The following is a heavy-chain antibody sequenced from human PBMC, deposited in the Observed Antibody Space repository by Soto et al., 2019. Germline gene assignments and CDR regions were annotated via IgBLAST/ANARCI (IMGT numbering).Heavy chain of an antibody. V-gene: IGHV1-2*04. CDR3: ERRAVAGTGGAFDI. D-gene: IGHD6-19*01. Sequence: ASVKVSCKASGYTFTGYYMHWVRQAPGQGLEWMGWINPNSGGTNYAQKFQGWVTMTRDTSISTAYMELSRLRSDDTAVYYCERRAVAGTGGAFDIWGQGTMVTVSS. CDR2: INPNSGGT. CDR1: GYTFTGYY. J-gene: IGHJ3*02.